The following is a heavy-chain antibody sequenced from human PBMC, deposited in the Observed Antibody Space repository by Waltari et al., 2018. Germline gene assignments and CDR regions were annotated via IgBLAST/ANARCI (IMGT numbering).Heavy chain of an antibody. J-gene: IGHJ4*02. D-gene: IGHD3-3*02. V-gene: IGHV4-34*01. Sequence: QVQLQPWGAGLLKPSETLSLTCAVYGWSFSGYYWSWIRQPPGKGLEWIGEINHSGSTNYNTSIKSRVTISVDTSKNQFSLKLSSVTAADTAVYYCATEGPFSRDYWGQGTLVTVSS. CDR2: INHSGST. CDR3: ATEGPFSRDY. CDR1: GWSFSGYY.